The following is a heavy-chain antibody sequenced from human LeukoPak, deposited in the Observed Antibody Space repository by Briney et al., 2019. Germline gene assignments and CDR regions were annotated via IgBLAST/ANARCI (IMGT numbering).Heavy chain of an antibody. CDR3: ARAVGDYTSVGYYYYYMYV. Sequence: ASVKVSCKASGGTFSSYAISWVRPAPGQGVEWMGRIIPIFGTANYAQKFQGRVTITTDESTSTAYMELSSLISEDTAVYYCARAVGDYTSVGYYYYYMYVWGKGTTVTVSS. J-gene: IGHJ6*03. V-gene: IGHV1-69*05. CDR1: GGTFSSYA. CDR2: IIPIFGTA. D-gene: IGHD4-11*01.